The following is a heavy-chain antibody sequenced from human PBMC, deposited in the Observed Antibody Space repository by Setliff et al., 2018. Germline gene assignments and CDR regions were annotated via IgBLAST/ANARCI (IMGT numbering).Heavy chain of an antibody. V-gene: IGHV1-69*01. J-gene: IGHJ3*02. Sequence: VSCKASGDTFSSSAISWVRQAPGQGLEWMGGIIPIFGTANYAQKFQGRVTITADESTSTAYMELSSLRSEDTAVYYCARDGDNYYDSSGYYLNHAFDIWGQGTMVTVSS. CDR3: ARDGDNYYDSSGYYLNHAFDI. D-gene: IGHD3-22*01. CDR2: IIPIFGTA. CDR1: GDTFSSSA.